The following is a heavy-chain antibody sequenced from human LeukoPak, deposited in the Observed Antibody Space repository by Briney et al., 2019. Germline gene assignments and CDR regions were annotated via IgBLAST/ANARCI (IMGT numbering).Heavy chain of an antibody. J-gene: IGHJ4*02. D-gene: IGHD3-16*01. CDR3: ARGEGDYFDY. CDR1: GGSISSYY. CDR2: IYYSGST. Sequence: PSETLSLTCTVSGGSISSYYWGWIRQPPGKGLEWIGSIYYSGSTYYNPSLKSRVTVSVDTSKNQFSLKLSSVTAADTAVYYCARGEGDYFDYWGQGTLVTVSS. V-gene: IGHV4-39*07.